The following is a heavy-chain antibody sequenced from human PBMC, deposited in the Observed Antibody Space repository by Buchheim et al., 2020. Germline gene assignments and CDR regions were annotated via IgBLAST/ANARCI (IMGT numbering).Heavy chain of an antibody. CDR3: ARGAARPPLLAYY. V-gene: IGHV3-33*01. Sequence: QVQLVESGGGVVQPGRSLRLSCAASGFTFSSYGMHWVRQAPGKGLEWVAVIWYDGSNKYYADSVKGRFTISRDNSKNTLYLQMNSLRAEDTAVYYCARGAARPPLLAYYWGQGTL. CDR2: IWYDGSNK. D-gene: IGHD6-6*01. CDR1: GFTFSSYG. J-gene: IGHJ4*02.